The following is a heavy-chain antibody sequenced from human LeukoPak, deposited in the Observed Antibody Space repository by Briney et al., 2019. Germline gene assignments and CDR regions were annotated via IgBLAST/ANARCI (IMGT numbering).Heavy chain of an antibody. J-gene: IGHJ4*02. V-gene: IGHV3-74*01. Sequence: PGGSLRLSCAASGFIFTGYFMSWVRQAPGMGLVWVSRLPPDELGIIYADSVKGRFTVSRDNAKNTVYLQMNNLRVDDTAMYYCVGTIASRGSEYWGQGALVTVSS. CDR2: LPPDELGI. D-gene: IGHD6-6*01. CDR1: GFIFTGYF. CDR3: VGTIASRGSEY.